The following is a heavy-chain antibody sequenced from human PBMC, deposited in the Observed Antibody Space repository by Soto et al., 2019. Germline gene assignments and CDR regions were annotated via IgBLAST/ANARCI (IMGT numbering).Heavy chain of an antibody. Sequence: GGSLRLSCAASGFGFSNYFMSWVRQAPGKRLEWVSAISGSGPSTYYADSVRGRFTISRDNSKNTLYLQMNSLRAEDTALYYCAKDLASCVGDCYAPFDYRGQGTLVTVSS. V-gene: IGHV3-23*01. D-gene: IGHD2-21*02. CDR1: GFGFSNYF. J-gene: IGHJ4*02. CDR2: ISGSGPST. CDR3: AKDLASCVGDCYAPFDY.